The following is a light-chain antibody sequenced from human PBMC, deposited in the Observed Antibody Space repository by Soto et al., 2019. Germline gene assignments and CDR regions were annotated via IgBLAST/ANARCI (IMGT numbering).Light chain of an antibody. V-gene: IGLV2-23*02. J-gene: IGLJ3*02. Sequence: QSVLTQPASVSGSPGQSITISCTGTSSDVGSYNLVSWYQQYPGKAPKLMIYEVSKRPSGVSDRFSGSKSGNTASLTVSGLQAEDEADYYCCSYAGSTTLWVFGGGTKVTVL. CDR3: CSYAGSTTLWV. CDR1: SSDVGSYNL. CDR2: EVS.